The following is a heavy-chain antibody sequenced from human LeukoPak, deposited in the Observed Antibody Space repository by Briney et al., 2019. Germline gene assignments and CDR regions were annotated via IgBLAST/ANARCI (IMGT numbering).Heavy chain of an antibody. CDR1: GYTFTSYG. Sequence: ASVKVSCKASGYTFTSYGISWVRQAPGQGLEWVGWISAYNGNTNYAQKLQGRVTMTTDTSTSTAYMELRSLRSDDTAVYYCARDRGYCSGGSCYDYWGQGTLVTVSS. V-gene: IGHV1-18*01. CDR3: ARDRGYCSGGSCYDY. J-gene: IGHJ4*02. CDR2: ISAYNGNT. D-gene: IGHD2-15*01.